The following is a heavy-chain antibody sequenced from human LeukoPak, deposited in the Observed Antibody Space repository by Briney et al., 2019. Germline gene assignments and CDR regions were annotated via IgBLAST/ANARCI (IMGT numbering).Heavy chain of an antibody. CDR2: IRYDGSNK. D-gene: IGHD5-18*01. CDR3: AKDGGVQLWFSY. CDR1: GFTFSSYG. V-gene: IGHV3-30*02. Sequence: TGGSLRLSCAASGFTFSSYGMHWVRQAPGKGPEWVAFIRYDGSNKYYADSVKGRFTISRDNSKNTLYLQMNSLRAEDTAVYYCAKDGGVQLWFSYWGQGTLVTVSS. J-gene: IGHJ4*02.